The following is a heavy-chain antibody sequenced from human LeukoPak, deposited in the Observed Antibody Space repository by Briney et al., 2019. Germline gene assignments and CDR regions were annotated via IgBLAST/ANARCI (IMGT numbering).Heavy chain of an antibody. CDR2: MNPNSGNT. CDR1: GYTFTSYD. D-gene: IGHD3-3*01. CDR3: ARGRVLRFLEWLSPCDY. V-gene: IGHV1-8*01. J-gene: IGHJ4*02. Sequence: GASVKVSCKASGYTFTSYDINWVRQATGQGLEWMGWMNPNSGNTGYAQKFQGRVTMTRNTSISTAYMELSSLRSGDTAVYYCARGRVLRFLEWLSPCDYWGQGTLVTVSS.